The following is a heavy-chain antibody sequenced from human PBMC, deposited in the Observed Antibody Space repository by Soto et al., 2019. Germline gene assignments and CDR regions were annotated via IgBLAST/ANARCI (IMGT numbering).Heavy chain of an antibody. CDR3: ARLFGITICGVVISYYGMDV. V-gene: IGHV1-18*01. Sequence: ASVKVSCKASGYTFTSYGISCVRQAPGRGLEWMGWISAYNGNTNYAQKLQGRVTMPTDTSTSTAYMELRSLRSDDTAVYYCARLFGITICGVVISYYGMDVWGQGTTVTVSS. CDR2: ISAYNGNT. J-gene: IGHJ6*02. CDR1: GYTFTSYG. D-gene: IGHD3-3*01.